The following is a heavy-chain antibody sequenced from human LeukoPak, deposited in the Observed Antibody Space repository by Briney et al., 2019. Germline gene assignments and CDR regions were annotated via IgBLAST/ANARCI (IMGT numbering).Heavy chain of an antibody. Sequence: PSETLSLTCTVSGGSISSSSYYWGWIRQPPGKGLEWIGSIYYSGSTYYNPSLKSRVTISVDTSKNQFSLKLSSVTGADTAVYYCARHRHGDVDYWGQGTLSPSPQ. CDR1: GGSISSSSYY. V-gene: IGHV4-39*01. CDR2: IYYSGST. J-gene: IGHJ4*02. D-gene: IGHD4-17*01. CDR3: ARHRHGDVDY.